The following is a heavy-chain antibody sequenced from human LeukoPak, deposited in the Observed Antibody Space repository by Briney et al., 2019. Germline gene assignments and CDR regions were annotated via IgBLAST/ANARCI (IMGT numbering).Heavy chain of an antibody. V-gene: IGHV3-30*18. D-gene: IGHD6-13*01. CDR2: ISYDGSNK. CDR1: GFTFSSYG. Sequence: PGGSPRLSCAASGFTFSSYGMHWVRQAPGKGLEWVAVISYDGSNKYYADSVKGRFTISRDNSKNTLYLQMNSLRAEDTAVYYCAKAPPGIAAAGTGYFDYWGQGTLVTVSS. CDR3: AKAPPGIAAAGTGYFDY. J-gene: IGHJ4*02.